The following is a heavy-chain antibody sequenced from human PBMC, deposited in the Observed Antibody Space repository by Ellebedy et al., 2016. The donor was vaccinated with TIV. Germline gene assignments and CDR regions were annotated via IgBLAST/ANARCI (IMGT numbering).Heavy chain of an antibody. Sequence: AASVKVSCKASGYTFTDYYIHWVRQAPGQGLEWMGWINPNIGDTNYAQNFQGWVTMTWDTSISTAYMELSRLRSDDTAVYYCARGMGITTVYYYFAMDVWGHGTTVTVSS. CDR1: GYTFTDYY. D-gene: IGHD3-22*01. J-gene: IGHJ6*02. V-gene: IGHV1-2*04. CDR2: INPNIGDT. CDR3: ARGMGITTVYYYFAMDV.